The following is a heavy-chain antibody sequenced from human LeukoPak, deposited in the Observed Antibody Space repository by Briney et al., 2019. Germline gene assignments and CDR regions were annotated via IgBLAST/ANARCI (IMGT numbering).Heavy chain of an antibody. Sequence: SETLSLTCTVSGASISSSRYYWGWIRQPPGKGLEWIGSIYYSGSTYYNPSLKSRVTISEDTSKNQFSLKLTSLTAADTAVYYCARAIHREYPFDYWGQGTLVTVSS. CDR2: IYYSGST. CDR1: GASISSSRYY. V-gene: IGHV4-39*07. J-gene: IGHJ4*02. D-gene: IGHD2/OR15-2a*01. CDR3: ARAIHREYPFDY.